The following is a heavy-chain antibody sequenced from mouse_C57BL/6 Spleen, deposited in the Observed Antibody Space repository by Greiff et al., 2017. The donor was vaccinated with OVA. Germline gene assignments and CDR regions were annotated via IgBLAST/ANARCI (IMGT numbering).Heavy chain of an antibody. J-gene: IGHJ3*01. Sequence: VQLVESGAELARPGASVKLSCKASGYTFTSYGISWVKQRTGQGLEWIGEIYPRSGNTYYNEKFKGKATLTADKSSSTAYMELRSLTSEDSAVYFCARSDYGSSYQFAYWGQGTLVTVSA. CDR1: GYTFTSYG. V-gene: IGHV1-81*01. CDR2: IYPRSGNT. D-gene: IGHD1-1*01. CDR3: ARSDYGSSYQFAY.